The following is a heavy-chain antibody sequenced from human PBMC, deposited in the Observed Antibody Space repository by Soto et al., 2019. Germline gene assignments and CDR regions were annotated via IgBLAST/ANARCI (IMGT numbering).Heavy chain of an antibody. D-gene: IGHD2-21*02. J-gene: IGHJ3*02. CDR2: TYYRSKWYN. Sequence: QVQLQQSGPGLVKPSQTLSLTCAISGDSVSSNSAAWNWIRQSPSRGLEWLGRTYYRSKWYNDYAVAVKSRXXIXPXXSKNQFSLQLNSVTPEDTAVYYCARDWVVTPAFDIWGQGTMVTVSS. CDR1: GDSVSSNSAA. CDR3: ARDWVVTPAFDI. V-gene: IGHV6-1*01.